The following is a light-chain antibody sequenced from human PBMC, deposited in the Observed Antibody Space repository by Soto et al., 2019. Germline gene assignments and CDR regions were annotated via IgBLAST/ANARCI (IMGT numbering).Light chain of an antibody. CDR2: GAS. Sequence: EIVMTQSPATLSVSAGERVILSCRASQSVSSNLAWYRQKPGQAPRLLIYGASTRATGVPARFSGSGSGTDFTLTISSLQSEDFAVYYCQEYNNWPSWTFGQGTKVDIK. V-gene: IGKV3-15*01. J-gene: IGKJ1*01. CDR1: QSVSSN. CDR3: QEYNNWPSWT.